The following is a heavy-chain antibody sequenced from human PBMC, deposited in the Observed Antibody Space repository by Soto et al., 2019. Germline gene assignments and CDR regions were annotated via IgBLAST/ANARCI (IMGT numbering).Heavy chain of an antibody. CDR1: GFTFDDYA. D-gene: IGHD2-21*01. Sequence: EVQLVESGGGLVQPGRSLRLSCAASGFTFDDYAMHWVRQAPGKGLEWVSGISWNSGSIGYAGSVKGRFTISRDNAKNSLYLQMNSLWASGTAMYYCAKATLAGLRCGGDCSSFDYWGQGTLVTVSS. V-gene: IGHV3-9*01. CDR3: AKATLAGLRCGGDCSSFDY. J-gene: IGHJ4*02. CDR2: ISWNSGSI.